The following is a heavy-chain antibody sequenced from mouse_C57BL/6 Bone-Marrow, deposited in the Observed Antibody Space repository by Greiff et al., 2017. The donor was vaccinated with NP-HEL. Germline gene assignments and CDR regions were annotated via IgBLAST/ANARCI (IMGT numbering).Heavy chain of an antibody. Sequence: EVMLVESGPGLAKPSQTLSLTCSVTGYSITSDYWIWIRKFPGNKLEYMGYISYSGSTYYNPSLKSRISITRDTYKKQYYLQLNSVTTEDTATYYCARDGSRIYWYFDVWGTGTTVTVSS. CDR2: ISYSGST. V-gene: IGHV3-8*01. CDR3: ARDGSRIYWYFDV. J-gene: IGHJ1*03. CDR1: GYSITSDY. D-gene: IGHD1-1*01.